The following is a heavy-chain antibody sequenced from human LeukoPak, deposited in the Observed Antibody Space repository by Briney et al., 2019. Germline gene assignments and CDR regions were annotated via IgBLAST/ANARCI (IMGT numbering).Heavy chain of an antibody. CDR2: IYRSGTP. CDR3: ARSKRRKYYYDSSGYDY. CDR1: GHSISSGYY. V-gene: IGHV4-38-2*02. Sequence: SETLSLTCSVSGHSISSGYYWGWIRQPPGKGLEWIASIYRSGTPYYSPSLKSRGTISVDTSKNQFSLNLTSVTAADTAVYYCARSKRRKYYYDSSGYDYWGQGTLVTVSS. D-gene: IGHD3-22*01. J-gene: IGHJ4*02.